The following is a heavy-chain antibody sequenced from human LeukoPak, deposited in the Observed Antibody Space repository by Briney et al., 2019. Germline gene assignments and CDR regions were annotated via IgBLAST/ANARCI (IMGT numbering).Heavy chain of an antibody. CDR3: AKAFDYGDRDAFDI. D-gene: IGHD4-17*01. Sequence: GASVKVSCKASGYTFTSYGISWVRQAPGQGLEWMGWISAYNGNTNYAQKLQGRVTMTTDTSTSTAYMELRSLRSDDTAVYYCAKAFDYGDRDAFDIWGQGTMVTVSS. CDR1: GYTFTSYG. J-gene: IGHJ3*02. V-gene: IGHV1-18*01. CDR2: ISAYNGNT.